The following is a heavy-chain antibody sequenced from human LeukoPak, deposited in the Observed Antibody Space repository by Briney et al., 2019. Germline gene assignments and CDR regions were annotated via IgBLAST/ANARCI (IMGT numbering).Heavy chain of an antibody. CDR3: AKDINYYDREGLYYYGMDV. Sequence: GGSLRLSCAASGFTFDDYAMHWVRQAPGKGLEWVSGISWNSGSIGYADSVKGRFTISRDNAKNSLYLQMNSLRAEDTALYYYAKDINYYDREGLYYYGMDVWGQGTTVTVSS. CDR1: GFTFDDYA. D-gene: IGHD3-22*01. V-gene: IGHV3-9*01. J-gene: IGHJ6*02. CDR2: ISWNSGSI.